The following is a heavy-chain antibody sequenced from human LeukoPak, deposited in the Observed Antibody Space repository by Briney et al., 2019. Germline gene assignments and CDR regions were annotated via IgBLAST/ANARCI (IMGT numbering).Heavy chain of an antibody. D-gene: IGHD5-24*01. J-gene: IGHJ4*02. CDR3: ARDSLATRTPFDY. CDR1: GGSISSGSDY. Sequence: PSETLSLPCTVSGGSISSGSDYWSWIRQPAGKGLEWIGRIYTSGSTNYNPSLKSRVTISVDTSKNQFSLKLSSVTAADTAVYYCARDSLATRTPFDYWGQGTLVTVSS. V-gene: IGHV4-61*02. CDR2: IYTSGST.